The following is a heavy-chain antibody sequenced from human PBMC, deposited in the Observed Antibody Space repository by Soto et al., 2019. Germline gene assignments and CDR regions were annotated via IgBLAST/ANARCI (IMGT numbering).Heavy chain of an antibody. CDR1: GFSLSTSGVG. V-gene: IGHV2-5*02. D-gene: IGHD3-9*01. CDR3: AHIHYEILTGYYSSPDWFDP. J-gene: IGHJ5*02. CDR2: IYWDDDK. Sequence: QITFMESGPTLVTPTQTLTLTCTFSGFSLSTSGVGVGWIRQLPGKALEWLALIYWDDDKRYSPSLKSRLTITNDTSKNQVVLTMTNRYPVDTATYYCAHIHYEILTGYYSSPDWFDPWGQRTLVTVAS.